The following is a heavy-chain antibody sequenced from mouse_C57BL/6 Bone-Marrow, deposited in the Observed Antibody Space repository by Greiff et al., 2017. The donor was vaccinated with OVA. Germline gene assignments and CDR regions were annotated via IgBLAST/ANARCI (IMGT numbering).Heavy chain of an antibody. CDR3: ARRLGRDWYFDV. CDR2: IYWDDDK. CDR1: GFSLSTSGMG. Sequence: QVTLKESGPGILQSSQTLSLTCSFSGFSLSTSGMGVSWIRQPSGKGLEWLAHIYWDDDKRYNPSLKSRLTISKDTSRNQVFLKITSVDTADTATYYCARRLGRDWYFDVWGTGTTVTVSS. D-gene: IGHD4-1*01. J-gene: IGHJ1*03. V-gene: IGHV8-12*01.